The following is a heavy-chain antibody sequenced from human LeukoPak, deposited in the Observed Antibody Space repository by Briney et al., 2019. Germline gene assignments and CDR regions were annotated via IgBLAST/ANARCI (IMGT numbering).Heavy chain of an antibody. D-gene: IGHD1-1*01. J-gene: IGHJ4*02. CDR1: GFTFSSYS. V-gene: IGHV3-21*01. CDR3: ARDRADAWTFDY. Sequence: GGSLRLSCAASGFTFSSYSMNWVRQAPGKGLEWVSSISSSSSYIYYADSVKGQFTISRDNAKNSLYLQMNSLRAEDTAVYYCARDRADAWTFDYWGQGTLVTVSS. CDR2: ISSSSSYI.